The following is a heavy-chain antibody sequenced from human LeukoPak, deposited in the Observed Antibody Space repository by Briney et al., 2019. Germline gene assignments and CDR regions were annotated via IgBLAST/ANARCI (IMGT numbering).Heavy chain of an antibody. Sequence: ASVKVSCKASGYTFTSYYMHWVRQVPGQGLEWMGIINPSGGSTSYAQKFQGRVTMTRDTSTSTVYMELSSLSSEDTAVYYCARVSTYCGMVTDFDYWGQGTLVTVSS. J-gene: IGHJ4*02. CDR1: GYTFTSYY. CDR2: INPSGGST. D-gene: IGHD3-3*01. V-gene: IGHV1-46*01. CDR3: ARVSTYCGMVTDFDY.